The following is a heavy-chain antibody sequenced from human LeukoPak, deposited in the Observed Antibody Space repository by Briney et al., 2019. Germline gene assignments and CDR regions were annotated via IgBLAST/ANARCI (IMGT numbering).Heavy chain of an antibody. CDR1: GGSFSGYY. CDR3: ARGFSSGYRRSYYYYYYYMDV. D-gene: IGHD5-12*01. CDR2: INHSGST. J-gene: IGHJ6*03. V-gene: IGHV4-34*01. Sequence: SETLSLTCAVYGGSFSGYYWSWIRQPPGKGLEWIGEINHSGSTNYNPSFKSRVTISVDTSKNQFSLKLSSVTAADTAVYYCARGFSSGYRRSYYYYYYYMDVWGKGTTVTVSS.